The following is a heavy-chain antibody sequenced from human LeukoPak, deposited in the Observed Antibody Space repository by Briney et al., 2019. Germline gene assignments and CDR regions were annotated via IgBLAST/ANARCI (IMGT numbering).Heavy chain of an antibody. V-gene: IGHV4-59*08. CDR2: IYYSGTT. Sequence: KSSETLSLTCTVSGGSISTFYWSWIRQRPGKGLEWIGYIYYSGTTNYIPSLKSRVTISVDMSKSQFSLTLSSVTAADTALYYCARHGPLYDIWSAQFYFDYWGQGTLVAVSS. CDR3: ARHGPLYDIWSAQFYFDY. CDR1: GGSISTFY. J-gene: IGHJ4*02. D-gene: IGHD3-3*01.